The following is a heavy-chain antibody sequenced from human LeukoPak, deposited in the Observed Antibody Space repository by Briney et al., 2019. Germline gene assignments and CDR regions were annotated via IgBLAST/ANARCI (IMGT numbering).Heavy chain of an antibody. CDR1: GFTFSSYW. Sequence: GGSLRLSCAASGFTFSSYWMQWVRHAPGKGLVWVSRLSIDGSSTTSADSVKGRFTISRDNAKNTLYLQIASLRAEAPAFFYGSKMSREARGLPDPWGQGTLVTVSS. CDR3: SKMSREARGLPDP. V-gene: IGHV3-74*01. CDR2: LSIDGSST. J-gene: IGHJ5*02. D-gene: IGHD6-6*01.